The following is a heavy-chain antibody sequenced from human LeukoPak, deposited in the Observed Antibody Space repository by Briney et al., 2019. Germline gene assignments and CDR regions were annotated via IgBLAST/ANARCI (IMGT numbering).Heavy chain of an antibody. CDR2: INHSGST. D-gene: IGHD1-1*01. V-gene: IGHV4-34*01. CDR1: GGSFSGYY. CDR3: ARDSDIQEIATTKTLDY. J-gene: IGHJ4*02. Sequence: DPSETLSLTCAVYGGSFSGYYWSWIRQPPGKGLEWIGEINHSGSTNYNPSLKSRVTISVDTSKNQFSLKLSSVTAADTAVYYCARDSDIQEIATTKTLDYWGQGTLVTVSS.